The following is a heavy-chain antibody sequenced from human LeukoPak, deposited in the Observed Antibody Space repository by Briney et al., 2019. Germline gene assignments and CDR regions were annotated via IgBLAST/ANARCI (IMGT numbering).Heavy chain of an antibody. CDR2: IKRKSDGGTT. CDR3: TTELDIRPNHY. J-gene: IGHJ4*02. D-gene: IGHD3-22*01. CDR1: GLTFSNAW. V-gene: IGHV3-15*01. Sequence: GGSLRLSCAASGLTFSNAWMSWVRQAPGKGLEWVGRIKRKSDGGTTDYAAPVKGRFTISRDDSKNTLYLQMNSLKSEDTAVYYCTTELDIRPNHYWGQGTLVTVSS.